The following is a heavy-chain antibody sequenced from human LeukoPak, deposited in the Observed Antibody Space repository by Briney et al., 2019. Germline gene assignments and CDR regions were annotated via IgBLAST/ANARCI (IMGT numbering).Heavy chain of an antibody. Sequence: ASVKVSCLALVYTFIDHYFHWLRPAPGQGVEWMGRIHTGRGDTNIAQKSQGRVSLTRDMSISTAYMEIRRLTSDDTAVYYCARDHNWGPDYWGQGTLVSVSS. V-gene: IGHV1-2*06. CDR2: IHTGRGDT. D-gene: IGHD7-27*01. CDR3: ARDHNWGPDY. CDR1: VYTFIDHY. J-gene: IGHJ4*02.